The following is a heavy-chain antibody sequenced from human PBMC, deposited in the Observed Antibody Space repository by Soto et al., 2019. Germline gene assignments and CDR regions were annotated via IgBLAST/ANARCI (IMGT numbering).Heavy chain of an antibody. V-gene: IGHV1-69*13. Sequence: SEKVSCMASRYTFTSYYMHWVRQAPGQGLEWMGGINPNFGAANYAQKFQGRVTITADESTSTAYMELSSLRSEDTAVYYCARSIVGATNAFDIWGQGTMVTVSS. D-gene: IGHD1-26*01. J-gene: IGHJ3*02. CDR1: RYTFTSYY. CDR2: INPNFGAA. CDR3: ARSIVGATNAFDI.